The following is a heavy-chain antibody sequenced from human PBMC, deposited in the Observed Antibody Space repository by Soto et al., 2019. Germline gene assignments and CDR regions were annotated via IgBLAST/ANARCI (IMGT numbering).Heavy chain of an antibody. V-gene: IGHV3-74*01. D-gene: IGHD3-16*01. CDR2: ISGDGRST. CDR1: GFTFGNYW. J-gene: IGHJ4*02. CDR3: AKAYFVWSSEQPYYFDY. Sequence: EVQLVESGGDLVQPGGSLRLSCGSSGFTFGNYWMHWVRQTPGKGLVWVARISGDGRSTYYADSVKGRFTISRDNSKSTLYLQMNSLRAEDTAVYYCAKAYFVWSSEQPYYFDYWGQGTLVTVSS.